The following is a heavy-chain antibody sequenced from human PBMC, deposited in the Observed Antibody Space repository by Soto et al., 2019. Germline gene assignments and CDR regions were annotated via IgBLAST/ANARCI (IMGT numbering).Heavy chain of an antibody. V-gene: IGHV3-33*01. D-gene: IGHD1-7*01. CDR2: IWADGTSK. CDR1: GFTFSNYA. Sequence: PGGSLRLSCITSGFTFSNYAMHWLRQPPGKGLEWMTIIWADGTSKYYADSVKGRFTISKDDYKDTLYLQMDNLKPEDTAVYYCARGTNNWNYDSFDYCGQG. CDR3: ARGTNNWNYDSFDY. J-gene: IGHJ4*02.